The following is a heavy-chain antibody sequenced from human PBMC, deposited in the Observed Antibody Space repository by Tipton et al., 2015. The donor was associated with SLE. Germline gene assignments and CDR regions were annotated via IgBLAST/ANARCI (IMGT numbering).Heavy chain of an antibody. CDR2: LNPSESTT. J-gene: IGHJ4*02. V-gene: IGHV1-46*03. D-gene: IGHD2/OR15-2a*01. CDR1: GYTFTTHY. CDR3: ARASSFFLYY. Sequence: QVQLVQSGPEVKKPGASVKISCKTSGYTFTTHYIHWVRQAPGQGLEWMGTLNPSESTTRYSQKFQGRVTMTSDTSTTTVYMELSSLLSEVTAVYFCARASSFFLYYCGQGALVSVSS.